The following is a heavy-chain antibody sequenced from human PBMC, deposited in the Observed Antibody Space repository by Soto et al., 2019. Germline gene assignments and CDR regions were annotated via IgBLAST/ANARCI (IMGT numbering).Heavy chain of an antibody. Sequence: SVKVSCKASGGTFSSYAINWVRQAPGQGLEWMGGIIPIFGTANYAQKFQGRVTITADESTSTAYMELSSLRSEDTAVFYCARHGTVYTTLPRAFDIWGQGTMVTVSS. D-gene: IGHD1-20*01. J-gene: IGHJ3*02. V-gene: IGHV1-69*13. CDR1: GGTFSSYA. CDR3: ARHGTVYTTLPRAFDI. CDR2: IIPIFGTA.